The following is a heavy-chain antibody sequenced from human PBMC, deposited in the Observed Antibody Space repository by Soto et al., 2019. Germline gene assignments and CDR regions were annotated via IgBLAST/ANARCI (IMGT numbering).Heavy chain of an antibody. D-gene: IGHD2-2*01. CDR2: IIPIFGIA. CDR3: AREDRDRETGLVPAAIDGMDV. CDR1: GGTFSRYS. Sequence: QVQLVQSGAEVKKPGSSVKVSCKASGGTFSRYSITWVRQAPGHGLEWIGRIIPIFGIASYAQKFQGRVTITADDSTSTAYMELSSQRSDDTAVYYCAREDRDRETGLVPAAIDGMDVWGQGTTVTVSS. J-gene: IGHJ6*02. V-gene: IGHV1-69*08.